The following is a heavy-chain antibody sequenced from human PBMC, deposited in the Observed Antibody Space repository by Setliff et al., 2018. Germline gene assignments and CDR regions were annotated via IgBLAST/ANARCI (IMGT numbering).Heavy chain of an antibody. CDR3: SRLVRYCTTTTCQSVPGAEV. D-gene: IGHD2-8*01. J-gene: IGHJ4*02. CDR2: ISAYSGNT. CDR1: GYTFSDFG. V-gene: IGHV1-18*01. Sequence: ASVKVSCKASGYTFSDFGISWVRLAPGQGLEWMGWISAYSGNTKYALTLQGRVTMTTDTSTSTAYMELRSLRSDDTAVYYCSRLVRYCTTTTCQSVPGAEVWGQGTLVTVSS.